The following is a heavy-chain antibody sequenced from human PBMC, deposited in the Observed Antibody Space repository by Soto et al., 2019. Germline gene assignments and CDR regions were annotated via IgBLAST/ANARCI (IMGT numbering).Heavy chain of an antibody. CDR1: GFSFSRYT. CDR3: ARDKTGTYSIDY. V-gene: IGHV3-48*04. J-gene: IGHJ4*02. D-gene: IGHD1-26*01. Sequence: EVQVVESGGGSVQPGGSLRLSCAAAGFSFSRYTMNWVRQAPRKRLEWLSYISGGGGTMSYADSVKGRVTISRDNAKNSLYLQMDSLRAEDTAVYYCARDKTGTYSIDYWGQGTLVTVSS. CDR2: ISGGGGTM.